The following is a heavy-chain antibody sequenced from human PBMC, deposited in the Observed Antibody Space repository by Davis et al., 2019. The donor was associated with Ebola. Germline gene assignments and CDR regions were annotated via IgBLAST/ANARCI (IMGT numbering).Heavy chain of an antibody. V-gene: IGHV3-53*01. Sequence: GESLKISCAASGFTVSSNYMSWVRQAPGKGLEWVSVIYSGGSTYYADSVKGRFTISRDNSKNTLYLQMNSLRAEDTAVYYCASSDVAGTAPFDYWGQGTLVTVSS. CDR2: IYSGGST. CDR3: ASSDVAGTAPFDY. D-gene: IGHD6-19*01. CDR1: GFTVSSNY. J-gene: IGHJ4*02.